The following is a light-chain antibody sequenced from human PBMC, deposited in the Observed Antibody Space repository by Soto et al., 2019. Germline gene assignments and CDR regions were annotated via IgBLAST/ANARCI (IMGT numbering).Light chain of an antibody. CDR3: QLYGGSPMFS. J-gene: IGKJ2*01. V-gene: IGKV3-20*01. CDR1: ESISSSY. Sequence: EIVLTQSPGTLSLSPGEGATLSCRASESISSSYLAWYQQRPGQSPRILIYAASSRAAGIPDRFSGSGSGADFTLTISRLEPDDFALYYCQLYGGSPMFSFGQGTKLQIK. CDR2: AAS.